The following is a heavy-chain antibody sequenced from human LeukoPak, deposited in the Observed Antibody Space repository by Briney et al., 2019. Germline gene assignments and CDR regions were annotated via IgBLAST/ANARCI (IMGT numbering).Heavy chain of an antibody. D-gene: IGHD3-9*01. Sequence: GGSLRLSCAASGFTFSSYAMSWVRQAPGKGLEWVSAISGSGGSTYYADSVKGRFTISRDNAKNSLYLQMNSLRAEDTAVYYCARDGRYRRVRFDPWGQGTLVTVSS. CDR2: ISGSGGST. V-gene: IGHV3-23*01. CDR1: GFTFSSYA. CDR3: ARDGRYRRVRFDP. J-gene: IGHJ5*02.